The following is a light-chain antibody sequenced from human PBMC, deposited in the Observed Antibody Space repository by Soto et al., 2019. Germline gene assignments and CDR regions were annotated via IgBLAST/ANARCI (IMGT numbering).Light chain of an antibody. V-gene: IGKV3D-20*02. J-gene: IGKJ1*01. CDR2: GAS. CDR3: QQLTDWPPQWT. CDR1: QSVSSSR. Sequence: DTVLTQSPGTLSLSPGERATLSCRASQSVSSSRLAWYQQKPALAPRLLIYGASTRATGIPARFSGTGSGTDFTLTISSLEPEDFAVYYCQQLTDWPPQWTFGQGTKLDIK.